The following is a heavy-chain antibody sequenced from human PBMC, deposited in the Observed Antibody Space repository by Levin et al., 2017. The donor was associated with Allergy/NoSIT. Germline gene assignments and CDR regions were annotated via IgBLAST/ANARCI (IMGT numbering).Heavy chain of an antibody. Sequence: ASVKVSCKASGYTFTGYYMHWVRQAPGQGLEWMGWINPNSGGTNYAQKFQGRVTMTRDTSISTAYMELSRLRSDDTAVYYCARGPLYSSSWYVHLYYYYYGMDVWGQGTTVTVSS. CDR1: GYTFTGYY. J-gene: IGHJ6*02. CDR3: ARGPLYSSSWYVHLYYYYYGMDV. CDR2: INPNSGGT. D-gene: IGHD6-13*01. V-gene: IGHV1-2*02.